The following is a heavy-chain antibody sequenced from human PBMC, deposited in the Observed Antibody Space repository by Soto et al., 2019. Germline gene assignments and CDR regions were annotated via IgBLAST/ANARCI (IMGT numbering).Heavy chain of an antibody. CDR2: VFPGNSDT. Sequence: GESLKISCEVSGYIFSNYWTGWVRQMPGKGLEWMAIVFPGNSDTIYSPSFRGQVTISADKSISTAYLQWNSLQASDTAIYYCARHNVYAMDVWGQGTTVTVSS. CDR1: GYIFSNYW. V-gene: IGHV5-51*01. CDR3: ARHNVYAMDV. J-gene: IGHJ6*02.